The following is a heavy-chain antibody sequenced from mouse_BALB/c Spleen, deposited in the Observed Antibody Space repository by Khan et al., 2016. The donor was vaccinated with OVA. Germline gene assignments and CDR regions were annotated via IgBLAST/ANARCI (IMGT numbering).Heavy chain of an antibody. D-gene: IGHD2-14*01. CDR2: IIPSNDYT. CDR1: GYTFTTYT. CDR3: VSEGAYDRSDGWFAY. J-gene: IGHJ3*01. Sequence: QVRLQQSGAELARPGASVKMSCKASGYTFTTYTIHWVNQRPGQGLEWIGYIIPSNDYTNYNQKFKDRATLTADISSSTAYMQLSRLTSEDSAVYYCVSEGAYDRSDGWFAYWGQGTLVTVSS. V-gene: IGHV1-4*01.